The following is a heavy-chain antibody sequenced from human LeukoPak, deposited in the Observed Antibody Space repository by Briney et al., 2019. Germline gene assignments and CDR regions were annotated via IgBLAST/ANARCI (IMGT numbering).Heavy chain of an antibody. Sequence: GGSPRLSPAASGFTFCEFSTSWFRQAPGKGLGWGGYISKTSDDTRYADSVRGRFTISRDNARNSLYLEMNSLRAEDTAVYYCARAIYGSGSHLDYWGQGTLVTVSS. D-gene: IGHD3-10*01. CDR1: GFTFCEFS. V-gene: IGHV3-11*05. CDR3: ARAIYGSGSHLDY. J-gene: IGHJ4*02. CDR2: ISKTSDDT.